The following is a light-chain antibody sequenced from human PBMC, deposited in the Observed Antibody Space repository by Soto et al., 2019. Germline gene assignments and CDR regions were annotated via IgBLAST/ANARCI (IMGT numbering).Light chain of an antibody. J-gene: IGKJ3*01. CDR2: DAS. CDR3: QQRYSFPLT. CDR1: QSIYSK. Sequence: EILLTQSPATLSLSPGEGATLSCRASQSIYSKLAWYQQRRGQTPRLLIYDASSRATGIPARFSGSGFGTEFTLTISSLQSEDFATYYCQQRYSFPLTFGPGTKVHMK. V-gene: IGKV3-15*01.